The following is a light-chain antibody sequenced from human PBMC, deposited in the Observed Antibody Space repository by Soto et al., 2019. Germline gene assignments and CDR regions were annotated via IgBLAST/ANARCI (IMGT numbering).Light chain of an antibody. CDR2: GAS. J-gene: IGKJ2*01. Sequence: EIMLTQSPATLYVSPGERATLSCRASQSGDNNLAWYQQKPGQAPRLLIYGASTRATGIPARFSGSGYGTDFTLTISSLQSEDFAVYYCQQYTNWPLMYTFGQGTKLEIK. CDR3: QQYTNWPLMYT. CDR1: QSGDNN. V-gene: IGKV3-15*01.